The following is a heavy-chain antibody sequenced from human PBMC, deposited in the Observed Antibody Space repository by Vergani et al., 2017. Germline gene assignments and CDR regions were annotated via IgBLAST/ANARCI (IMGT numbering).Heavy chain of an antibody. V-gene: IGHV3-21*01. Sequence: EVQLVESGGGLVKPGGSLRLSCAASGFTFSSYSMNWVRQAPGKGLEWVSSISSSSSYIYYADSVKGRFTISRDNAKNSLYLQMNSLRAEDTAVYYCARGAIQLCKTCAFDIWGQGTMVTVSS. D-gene: IGHD5-18*01. J-gene: IGHJ3*02. CDR2: ISSSSSYI. CDR3: ARGAIQLCKTCAFDI. CDR1: GFTFSSYS.